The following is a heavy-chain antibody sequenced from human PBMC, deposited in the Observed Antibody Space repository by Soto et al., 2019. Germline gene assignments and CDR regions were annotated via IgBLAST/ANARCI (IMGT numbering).Heavy chain of an antibody. V-gene: IGHV4-61*01. CDR3: ASRPYSGSFTGYYYYGMDV. CDR2: IYYSGST. D-gene: IGHD1-26*01. J-gene: IGHJ6*02. Sequence: SETLSLTCTVSGGSVSSHTYYWSWIRQPPGQGLEWIGYIYYSGSTNYNPSLKSRVTISVDTSKNQFSLKLSSVTAADTAVYYCASRPYSGSFTGYYYYGMDVWGQGTTVTVSS. CDR1: GGSVSSHTYY.